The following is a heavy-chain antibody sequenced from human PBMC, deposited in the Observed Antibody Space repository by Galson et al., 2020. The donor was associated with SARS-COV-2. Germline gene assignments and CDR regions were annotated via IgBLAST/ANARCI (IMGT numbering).Heavy chain of an antibody. CDR3: SRHFGSGSYQAYLDY. CDR1: GASISSINFY. D-gene: IGHD3-10*01. V-gene: IGHV4-39*01. CDR2: LYYVGKT. Sequence: SQTLSLTCTVSGASISSINFYWGWIRQPPGKGMAWIGSLYYVGKTFYNPSLKSRVPMSIDSSKMQFSLKLRSVTAADTAIYYCSRHFGSGSYQAYLDYWGQGTLVIVSS. J-gene: IGHJ4*02.